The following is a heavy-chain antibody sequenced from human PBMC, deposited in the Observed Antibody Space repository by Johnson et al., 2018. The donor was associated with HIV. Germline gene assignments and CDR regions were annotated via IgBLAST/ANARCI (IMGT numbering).Heavy chain of an antibody. J-gene: IGHJ3*02. V-gene: IGHV3-23*04. Sequence: VQLVESGGGLVQPGGSLRLSCAASGFTFSNAWMSWVRQAPGKGLEWVSGISWNSGSIGYADSVKGRFTISRDNSRNRLYLQMNSLRAEDTAVYYCARDRGAFDIWGQGTMVTVSS. CDR2: ISWNSGSI. CDR1: GFTFSNAW. CDR3: ARDRGAFDI.